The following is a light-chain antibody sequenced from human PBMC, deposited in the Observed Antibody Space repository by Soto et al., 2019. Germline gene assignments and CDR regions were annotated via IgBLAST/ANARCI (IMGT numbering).Light chain of an antibody. CDR3: QQYSSSPLT. J-gene: IGKJ5*01. Sequence: STQAPRTLSLSPGERATLSCRASQSVSSTYLAWYQQNPGQAPRLLIYDASSRATGIPDRFSGSGSGTDFTLTISRLEPEDFAMYYCQQYSSSPLTFGQGTRLEIK. CDR2: DAS. CDR1: QSVSSTY. V-gene: IGKV3-20*01.